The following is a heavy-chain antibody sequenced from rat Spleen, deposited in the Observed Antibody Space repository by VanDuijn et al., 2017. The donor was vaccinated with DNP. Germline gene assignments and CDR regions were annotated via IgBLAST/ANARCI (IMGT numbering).Heavy chain of an antibody. Sequence: EVSLVESGGGLVQPGRSLKVSCAASGFSFHDSWMGWVRQAPGKGLEWIGEISPDGTTTTYISSLKDKITISRDNAQNILYLQMSKLGSEDTAIYFCARASILRLFDYWGQGVTVTVSS. V-gene: IGHV4-2*01. CDR1: GFSFHDSW. CDR2: ISPDGTTT. CDR3: ARASILRLFDY. D-gene: IGHD1-6*01. J-gene: IGHJ2*01.